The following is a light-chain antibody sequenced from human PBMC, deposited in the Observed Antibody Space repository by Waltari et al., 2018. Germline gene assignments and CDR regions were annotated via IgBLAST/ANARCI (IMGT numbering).Light chain of an antibody. CDR3: SSYTNRATLRV. V-gene: IGLV2-14*01. CDR2: EVS. CDR1: SSDIGNYNY. Sequence: QSALAQPASVSGSPGQSIAISCTGPSSDIGNYNYVSWYQQHPGKAPKPILYEVSDRPSGVSRRFSGSKSGNKATLTISGLQADDEADYYCSSYTNRATLRVFGTGTKVTVL. J-gene: IGLJ1*01.